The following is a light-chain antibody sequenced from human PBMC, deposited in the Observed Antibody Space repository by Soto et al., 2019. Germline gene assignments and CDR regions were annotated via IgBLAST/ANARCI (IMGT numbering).Light chain of an antibody. V-gene: IGKV1-39*01. CDR1: QSVSSY. CDR2: VAS. Sequence: IEMTQSPSSLSVSVGDKVTITCRASQSVSSYVNWYQHKPGKAPNLLIYVASSLHSGVPSRFSSSGSGTDFIPTISSLQPEDVASYYCQQGSTYPTFGDGTKVEIK. J-gene: IGKJ4*01. CDR3: QQGSTYPT.